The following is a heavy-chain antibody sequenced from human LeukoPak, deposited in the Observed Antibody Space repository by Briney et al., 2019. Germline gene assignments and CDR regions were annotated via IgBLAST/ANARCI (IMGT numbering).Heavy chain of an antibody. V-gene: IGHV4-59*01. CDR1: GGSISSYY. J-gene: IGHJ4*02. Sequence: SETLSLTCTVSGGSISSYYWSWIRQPPGKGLEGVGDIYYSGSSNYNPSLKSRGTISVDTSKNQFSLTLSSVTAADTAAYYCARGPEDYYGSGTLHFDYWGPGTLVTVSP. CDR2: IYYSGSS. CDR3: ARGPEDYYGSGTLHFDY. D-gene: IGHD3-10*01.